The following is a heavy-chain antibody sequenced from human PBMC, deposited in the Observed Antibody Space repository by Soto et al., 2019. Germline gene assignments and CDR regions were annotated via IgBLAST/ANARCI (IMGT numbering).Heavy chain of an antibody. CDR2: ISWNSGSI. Sequence: GGSLRLSCAASGFTFDGYAMHWVRQAPGKGLEWVSCISWNSGSIGYADSVKGRFTISRDNAKNSLYLQMNSLRAEDTALYYCAKAVTVTTLGYMDVWGKGNTVTVS. V-gene: IGHV3-9*01. CDR1: GFTFDGYA. D-gene: IGHD4-4*01. CDR3: AKAVTVTTLGYMDV. J-gene: IGHJ6*03.